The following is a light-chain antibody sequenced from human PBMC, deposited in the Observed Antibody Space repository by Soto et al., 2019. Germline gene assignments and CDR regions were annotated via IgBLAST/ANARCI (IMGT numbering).Light chain of an antibody. CDR2: KAS. Sequence: DIQMTQSPTTLSASVGDRVTITCRASQSLNSWLAWYQQKPGKAPKLLIHKASSLVSGVPSRFSGSGSGTEFTLTISSLQPDDFATYYSQQYNTYPLTFGGGTKVEIK. V-gene: IGKV1-5*03. J-gene: IGKJ4*01. CDR3: QQYNTYPLT. CDR1: QSLNSW.